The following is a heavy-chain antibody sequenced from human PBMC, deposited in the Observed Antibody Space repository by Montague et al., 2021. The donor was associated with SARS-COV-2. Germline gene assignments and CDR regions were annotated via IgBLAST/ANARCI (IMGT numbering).Heavy chain of an antibody. CDR3: AVNGYSLYGLDV. CDR2: ISSTSNYI. CDR1: GFTFSSYS. J-gene: IGHJ6*02. V-gene: IGHV3-21*01. D-gene: IGHD5-12*01. Sequence: SLRLSCAASGFTFSSYSMNWVRQAPGKGLEWVSFISSTSNYIYYADSVKGRFTISRDNAKNSLYLQVNSLRAEDTAVYYCAVNGYSLYGLDVWGQGTTVTVSS.